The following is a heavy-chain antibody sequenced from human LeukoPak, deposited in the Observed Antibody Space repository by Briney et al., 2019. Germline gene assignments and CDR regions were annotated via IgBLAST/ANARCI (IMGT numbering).Heavy chain of an antibody. D-gene: IGHD1-26*01. CDR2: INPSGGST. J-gene: IGHJ1*01. Sequence: ASVKVSCKASGYTFTSYYMHWVRQAPGQGLEWMGIINPSGGSTSYEQKFQGRVTMTSDTSTSTVNMELSSLRSGDTDMYYWWRRGGTEWELPPAEYFQHWGQGTLVTVSS. CDR1: GYTFTSYY. V-gene: IGHV1-46*01. CDR3: WRRGGTEWELPPAEYFQH.